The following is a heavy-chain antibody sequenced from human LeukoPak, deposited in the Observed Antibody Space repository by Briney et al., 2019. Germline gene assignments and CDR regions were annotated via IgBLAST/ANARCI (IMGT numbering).Heavy chain of an antibody. CDR3: ARERSYYDMDV. Sequence: PSETLSLTCTVSGGSISSGDYYWSWIRQPPGTGLEWIGYIYYSGGTYYNPSLKSRVTISLGTSENQFSLKLSSVTAADTAVYYCARERSYYDMDVWGQGTTVTVSS. CDR2: IYYSGGT. CDR1: GGSISSGDYY. J-gene: IGHJ6*02. V-gene: IGHV4-30-4*01.